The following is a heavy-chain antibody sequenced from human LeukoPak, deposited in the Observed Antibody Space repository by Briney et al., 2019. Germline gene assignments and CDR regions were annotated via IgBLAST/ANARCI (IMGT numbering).Heavy chain of an antibody. CDR3: ARAPLYGGHADWFDP. J-gene: IGHJ5*02. V-gene: IGHV4-31*03. Sequence: TSETLSLTCSVSGGSISSSGYYWGWIRQHPGKGLEWIGYIFYSGSTYYNPSLKSRVTISVDTSKNQFSLKVNYVTAADTAVYYCARAPLYGGHADWFDPWGQGTLVTVSS. CDR2: IFYSGST. D-gene: IGHD4-23*01. CDR1: GGSISSSGYY.